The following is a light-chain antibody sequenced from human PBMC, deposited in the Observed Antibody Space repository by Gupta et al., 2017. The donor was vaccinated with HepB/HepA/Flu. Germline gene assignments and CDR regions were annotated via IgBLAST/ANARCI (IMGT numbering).Light chain of an antibody. Sequence: QSALTQPPSASGSPGQSLTISCTGTSSDVGGYKYVSWYQQHPGKAPKLMIYEVSKRPSGVPDRFSGSKSGNTASLTVSGLQAEDEADYYCSSYAGSNSWVFGGGTKLTVL. CDR1: SSDVGGYKY. V-gene: IGLV2-8*01. J-gene: IGLJ3*02. CDR3: SSYAGSNSWV. CDR2: EVS.